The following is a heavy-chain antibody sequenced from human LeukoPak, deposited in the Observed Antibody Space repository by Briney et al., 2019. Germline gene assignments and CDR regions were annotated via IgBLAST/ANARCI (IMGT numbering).Heavy chain of an antibody. Sequence: SETLSLTCTVSGGSISSYYWGWIRQPPGKGLEWIGYIYYSGSAKYNPSLKSRVTISVDTSKNQFSLKLTSVTAADTAVYYCARGFGDWGLSWFDPWGQGTLVTVSS. CDR2: IYYSGSA. CDR1: GGSISSYY. V-gene: IGHV4-59*01. J-gene: IGHJ5*02. CDR3: ARGFGDWGLSWFDP. D-gene: IGHD3-10*01.